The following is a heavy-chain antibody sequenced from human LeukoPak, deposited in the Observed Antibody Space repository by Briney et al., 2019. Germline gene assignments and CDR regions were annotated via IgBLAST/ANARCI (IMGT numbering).Heavy chain of an antibody. J-gene: IGHJ4*02. D-gene: IGHD5-18*01. V-gene: IGHV1-2*02. Sequence: RASVKVSCKASGYTFTGYYMHWVRQAPGQGLVWMGWINPNSGGTNYAQKFQGRVTMTRDTSISTAYMELSRLRSDDTAVYYCARGVQLWLPQFDYWGQGTLVTVSS. CDR2: INPNSGGT. CDR3: ARGVQLWLPQFDY. CDR1: GYTFTGYY.